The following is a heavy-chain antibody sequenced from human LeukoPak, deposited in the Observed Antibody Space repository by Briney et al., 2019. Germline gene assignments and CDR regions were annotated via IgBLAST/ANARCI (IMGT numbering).Heavy chain of an antibody. Sequence: GGSLRLSCAASGFTFSSYWMHWVRQAPGKGLVWVSRINGDGSSTTYADSVKGRFTISRDNDKNTLYMQMNSLRAEDTAVYYCARGGTDDDFDIWGQGTMVTVSS. CDR2: INGDGSST. V-gene: IGHV3-74*01. D-gene: IGHD1-26*01. CDR3: ARGGTDDDFDI. J-gene: IGHJ3*02. CDR1: GFTFSSYW.